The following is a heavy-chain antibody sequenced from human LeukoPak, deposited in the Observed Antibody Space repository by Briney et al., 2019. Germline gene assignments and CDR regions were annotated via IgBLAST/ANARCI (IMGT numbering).Heavy chain of an antibody. V-gene: IGHV1-8*01. Sequence: GASVKVSCKASGYTFTSYDINWVRQATGQGLEWMGWMNPNSGNTGYAQKFQGRVTMTRNTSISTAYMELSSLRSEDTAVYYCARGSYRYCSGGSCYHYSNWFDPWGQGTLVNVSS. CDR3: ARGSYRYCSGGSCYHYSNWFDP. CDR1: GYTFTSYD. CDR2: MNPNSGNT. J-gene: IGHJ5*02. D-gene: IGHD2-15*01.